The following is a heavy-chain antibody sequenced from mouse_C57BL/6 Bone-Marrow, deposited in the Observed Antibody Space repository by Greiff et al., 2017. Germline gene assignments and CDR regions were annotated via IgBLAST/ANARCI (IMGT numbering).Heavy chain of an antibody. CDR1: GFTFSDAW. CDR3: TRPGYLDWYFDV. CDR2: IRNKANNNAT. V-gene: IGHV6-6*01. J-gene: IGHJ1*03. D-gene: IGHD2-3*01. Sequence: EVHLVESGGGLVQPGGSMKLSCAASGFTFSDAWMDWVRQSPEKGLEWVAEIRNKANNNATYYAVSVKGRFTISRDDSKSSVYLQMNSLRAEDTGIYYGTRPGYLDWYFDVWGTETTVTVSS.